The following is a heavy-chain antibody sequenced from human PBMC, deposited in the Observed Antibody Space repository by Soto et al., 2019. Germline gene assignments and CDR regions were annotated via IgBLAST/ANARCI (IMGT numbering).Heavy chain of an antibody. J-gene: IGHJ4*02. CDR1: GDSISRSNYF. CDR3: ARHSNEYRKSLDY. D-gene: IGHD1-1*01. V-gene: IGHV4-39*01. CDR2: IFYSGST. Sequence: SETLSLTCTVSGDSISRSNYFWGWIRQPPGKGLEWIGTIFYSGSTYYNPSLESRVTMSVDTSKNQFSLKLSSVTAADTAVYYCARHSNEYRKSLDYWGKGTLVTVSS.